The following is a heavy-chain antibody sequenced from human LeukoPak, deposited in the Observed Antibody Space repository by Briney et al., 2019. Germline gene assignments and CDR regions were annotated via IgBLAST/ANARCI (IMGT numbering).Heavy chain of an antibody. Sequence: GGSLRLSCAASGFIFSNYEMNWVRQAPEKGLEWVSFISNSGNTIYYADSVKGRFTISRDNAKNSLYLQMNSLRAEDTAVYYCARALIASSGWYLFYWGQGTLVTVSS. D-gene: IGHD6-19*01. CDR2: ISNSGNTI. CDR3: ARALIASSGWYLFY. V-gene: IGHV3-48*03. CDR1: GFIFSNYE. J-gene: IGHJ4*02.